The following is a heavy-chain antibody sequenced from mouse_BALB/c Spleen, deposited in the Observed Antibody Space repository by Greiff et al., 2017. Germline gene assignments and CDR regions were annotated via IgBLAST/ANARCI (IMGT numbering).Heavy chain of an antibody. V-gene: IGHV5-6-5*01. J-gene: IGHJ4*01. Sequence: DVMLVESGGGLVKPGGSLKLSCAASGFTFSSYAMSWVRQTPEKRLEWVASISSGGSTYYPDSVKGRFTISRDNARNILYLQMSSLRSEDTAMYYCARGTGYVDYWGQGTSVTVSS. CDR1: GFTFSSYA. D-gene: IGHD2-10*02. CDR3: ARGTGYVDY. CDR2: ISSGGST.